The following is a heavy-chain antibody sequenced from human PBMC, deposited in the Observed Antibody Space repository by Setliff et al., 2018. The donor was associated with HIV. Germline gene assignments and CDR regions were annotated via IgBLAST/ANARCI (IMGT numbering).Heavy chain of an antibody. Sequence: ASVKVSCKASGYTFSSYDINWVRQATGQGLEWMGWMNPNSGNTGYAQKFQGRVTMTRNTSISTAHMELSSLRSEDTAVYYCARVRRGSSWTLTTLRTFDYWGQGTRGTVS. J-gene: IGHJ4*02. CDR3: ARVRRGSSWTLTTLRTFDY. V-gene: IGHV1-8*02. D-gene: IGHD4-17*01. CDR2: MNPNSGNT. CDR1: GYTFSSYD.